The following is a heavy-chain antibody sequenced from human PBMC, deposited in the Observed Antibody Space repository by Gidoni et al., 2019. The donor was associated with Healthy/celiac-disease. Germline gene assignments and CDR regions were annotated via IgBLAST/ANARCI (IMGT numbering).Heavy chain of an antibody. V-gene: IGHV4-39*01. CDR2: IYYSGST. CDR3: ASPTLRYYDSSGYHGQFDY. Sequence: QLQLQESGPGLVKPSETLSLTCTVSGGSISSSSYYWGWIRQPPGKGLEWIGSIYYSGSTYYNPSLKSRVTISVDTSKNQFSLKLSSVTAADTAVYYCASPTLRYYDSSGYHGQFDYWGQGTLVTVSS. CDR1: GGSISSSSYY. J-gene: IGHJ4*02. D-gene: IGHD3-22*01.